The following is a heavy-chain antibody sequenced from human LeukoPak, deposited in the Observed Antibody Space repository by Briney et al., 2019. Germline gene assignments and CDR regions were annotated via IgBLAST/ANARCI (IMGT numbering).Heavy chain of an antibody. CDR3: AKNGRGYSSDYFDY. Sequence: GGSLRLSCAASGFTFSSDAMSWVRQAPGKGLEWVSAISGSGGGTYYADSVKGRFTISRDNSKNTLYLQMNPLRPEDTAVYSCAKNGRGYSSDYFDYWGQGTLVTVSS. J-gene: IGHJ4*02. D-gene: IGHD5-18*01. CDR2: ISGSGGGT. CDR1: GFTFSSDA. V-gene: IGHV3-23*01.